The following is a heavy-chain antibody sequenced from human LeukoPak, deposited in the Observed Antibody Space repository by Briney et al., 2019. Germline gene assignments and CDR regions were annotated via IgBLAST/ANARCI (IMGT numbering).Heavy chain of an antibody. J-gene: IGHJ5*02. V-gene: IGHV1-2*02. CDR3: ARGKIAVAGSYWFDP. D-gene: IGHD6-19*01. Sequence: ASVKVSCKASGYTFTGYYMHWVRQAPGQGLEWMGWINPNSGGTNYAQKFQGRVTMTRDTSISTAYMELSRLRSDDTAVYYCARGKIAVAGSYWFDPWGQGTLVTVSS. CDR1: GYTFTGYY. CDR2: INPNSGGT.